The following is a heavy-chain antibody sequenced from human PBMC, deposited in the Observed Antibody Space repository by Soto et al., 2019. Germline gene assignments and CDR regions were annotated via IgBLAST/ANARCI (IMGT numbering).Heavy chain of an antibody. CDR1: GGSISSYY. Sequence: SETLSLTCTVSGGSISSYYWSWIRQPPGKGLEWIGYIYYSGSTNYNPSLKSRVTISVDTSKNQFSLKLSSVTATDTAVYYCARGARFGELLYYYYGMDVWGQGTTVTVSS. CDR3: ARGARFGELLYYYYGMDV. V-gene: IGHV4-59*01. CDR2: IYYSGST. D-gene: IGHD3-10*01. J-gene: IGHJ6*02.